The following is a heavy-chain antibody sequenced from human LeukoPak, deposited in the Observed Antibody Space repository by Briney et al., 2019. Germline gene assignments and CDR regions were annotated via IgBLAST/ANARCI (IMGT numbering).Heavy chain of an antibody. D-gene: IGHD4-11*01. Sequence: TSQTLSLTCAVSGGSISSGGYSWSWIRQPPGKGLEWIGYIYHSGSTYYNPSLKSRVTISVDRSKNQFSLKLSSVTAADTAVYYCARELTTYWYFDLWGRGTLVTVSS. CDR2: IYHSGST. V-gene: IGHV4-30-2*01. CDR3: ARELTTYWYFDL. J-gene: IGHJ2*01. CDR1: GGSISSGGYS.